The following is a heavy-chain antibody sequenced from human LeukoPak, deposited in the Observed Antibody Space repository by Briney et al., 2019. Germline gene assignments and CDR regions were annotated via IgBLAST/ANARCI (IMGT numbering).Heavy chain of an antibody. J-gene: IGHJ4*02. CDR3: APYYYGSGNFFDY. V-gene: IGHV4-39*01. D-gene: IGHD3-10*01. Sequence: PSETLSLTCTVSGGSISSSNYYWGWIRQPPGKGLEWIGSIYYSGRTYYNPSLKSRVTISVDTSKNQFSLKLGSVTAADTAVYYCAPYYYGSGNFFDYWGQGTLVTASS. CDR1: GGSISSSNYY. CDR2: IYYSGRT.